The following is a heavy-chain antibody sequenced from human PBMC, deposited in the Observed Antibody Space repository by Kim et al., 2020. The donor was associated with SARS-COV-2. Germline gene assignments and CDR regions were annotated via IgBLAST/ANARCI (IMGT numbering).Heavy chain of an antibody. J-gene: IGHJ4*02. Sequence: GGSLRLSCAASGFTFSNYAMSWVRQAPGKGLEWVSSISGSSGSLYSADSVKGRFTISRDNSKDTLYLQMNSLRAEDTAVYYCAKGDRGYNYHFDYWGQGTLVTVSS. CDR3: AKGDRGYNYHFDY. V-gene: IGHV3-23*01. CDR1: GFTFSNYA. D-gene: IGHD5-12*01. CDR2: ISGSSGSL.